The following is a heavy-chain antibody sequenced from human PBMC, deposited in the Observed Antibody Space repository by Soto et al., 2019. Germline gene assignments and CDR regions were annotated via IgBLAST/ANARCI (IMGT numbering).Heavy chain of an antibody. Sequence: QVQLQESGPGLVKPSQTLSLTCTVSGGSISNGDYYWSWIRQPPGKGLEWIGYIFYSGSTHYNPSLKSRVTISIDRSKNQFSLKLSSVTAADTAVYYCVREGYSYASPDYWGQGTLVTVSS. CDR1: GGSISNGDYY. J-gene: IGHJ4*02. CDR3: VREGYSYASPDY. V-gene: IGHV4-30-4*01. CDR2: IFYSGST. D-gene: IGHD5-18*01.